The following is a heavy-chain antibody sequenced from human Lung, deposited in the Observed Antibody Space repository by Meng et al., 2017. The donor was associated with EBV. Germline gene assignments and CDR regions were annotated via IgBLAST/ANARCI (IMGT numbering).Heavy chain of an antibody. J-gene: IGHJ4*02. CDR3: ARNVPGTSAYYD. Sequence: QVQLQEPGPGLVKPSATLSLTCAVSGYSISSTNWWGWIRQPPGKGLGWIGYIYYSGSTSYNPSLKSRVTMSVDTSKNQFSLNLNSVTAVDTAVYYCARNVPGTSAYYDWGQGTLVTVSS. CDR1: GYSISSTNW. V-gene: IGHV4-28*01. D-gene: IGHD3-22*01. CDR2: IYYSGST.